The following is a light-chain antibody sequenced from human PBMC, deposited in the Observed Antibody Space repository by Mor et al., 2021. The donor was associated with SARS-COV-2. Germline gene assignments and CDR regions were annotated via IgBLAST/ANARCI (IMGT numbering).Light chain of an antibody. V-gene: IGLV3-21*04. J-gene: IGLJ2*01. CDR3: QVWDSSSVI. Sequence: TCGGNNIGSKSVHWYQQKPGQAPVLVIYYDSDRPSGIPERFSGSNSGNTATLTINRVEAGDEADYYCQVWDSSSVIFGG. CDR2: YDS. CDR1: NIGSKS.